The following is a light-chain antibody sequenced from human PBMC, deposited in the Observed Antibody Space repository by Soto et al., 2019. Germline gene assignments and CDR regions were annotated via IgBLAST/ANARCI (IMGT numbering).Light chain of an antibody. CDR2: DAS. CDR3: QQYNSHRT. Sequence: DIQMTQSPSTLSASVGARVTITCRASQYISSWMAWYQQKPGKAPKLLTYDASTLGSGVPSRFSGSESGTEFTLTISSLQPDDSATYYCQQYNSHRTFGQGTKVDIK. CDR1: QYISSW. V-gene: IGKV1-5*01. J-gene: IGKJ1*01.